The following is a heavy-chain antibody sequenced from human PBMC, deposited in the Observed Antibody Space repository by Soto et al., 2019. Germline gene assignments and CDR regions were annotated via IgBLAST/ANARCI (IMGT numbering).Heavy chain of an antibody. D-gene: IGHD3-22*01. CDR3: ARPANTFEYGISGSPLLLY. J-gene: IGHJ4*02. Sequence: QVQLVESGGGVVQPGRSLRLSCAASGFTFNKYTMHWVRQAPGKGLEWVAVVAYDGGYKHYADSVKGRFTISRDNSKNTMFLQMNSLRAEDTAVYYCARPANTFEYGISGSPLLLYWGQGTLVTVSS. CDR2: VAYDGGYK. CDR1: GFTFNKYT. V-gene: IGHV3-30-3*01.